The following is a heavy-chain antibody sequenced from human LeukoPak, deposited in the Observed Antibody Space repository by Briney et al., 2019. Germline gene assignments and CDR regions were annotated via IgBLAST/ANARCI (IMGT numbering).Heavy chain of an antibody. CDR1: GGSISTGGYY. D-gene: IGHD2-15*01. Sequence: SQTLSLTCSVPGGSISTGGYYWSWIRQHPGKGLEWIGYIYYSGSTYYNPSLKSRVTISVDTSKNQFYLKLSSVTAADTAVYYCARVPPITYCSGGSCYDRFDYWGQGTLVTVSS. CDR2: IYYSGST. J-gene: IGHJ4*02. V-gene: IGHV4-31*03. CDR3: ARVPPITYCSGGSCYDRFDY.